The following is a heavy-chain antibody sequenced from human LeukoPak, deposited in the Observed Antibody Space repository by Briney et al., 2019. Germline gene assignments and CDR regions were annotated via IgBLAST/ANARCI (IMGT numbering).Heavy chain of an antibody. V-gene: IGHV3-21*01. J-gene: IGHJ5*02. D-gene: IGHD3-10*01. CDR1: GFTFSTYS. CDR3: ARVYGSGSYLA. CDR2: ISSSSSHI. Sequence: PGGSLRLSCTASGFTFSTYSMNWVRQAPGKGLEWVSSISSSSSHIYYAASVKGRFTISRDNAKNSLYLQMNSLRAEDTAVYYCARVYGSGSYLAWGQGTLVTVSS.